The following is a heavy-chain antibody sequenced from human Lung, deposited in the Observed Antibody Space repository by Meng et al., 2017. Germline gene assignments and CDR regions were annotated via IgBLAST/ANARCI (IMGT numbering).Heavy chain of an antibody. CDR3: ARYVFDSSSLYSNWFDP. V-gene: IGHV4-31*03. CDR2: IHYSGST. CDR1: GGSISSGTYY. Sequence: QVQLRESGLGVVKPSQTLSLTCTVPGGSISSGTYYWGWIRQLPGTGLEWIAYIHYSGSTYYSPSLKSRVTISVDTSKNQLSLKLSSMTAADTAVYYCARYVFDSSSLYSNWFDPWGQGTLVTVSS. J-gene: IGHJ5*02. D-gene: IGHD3-22*01.